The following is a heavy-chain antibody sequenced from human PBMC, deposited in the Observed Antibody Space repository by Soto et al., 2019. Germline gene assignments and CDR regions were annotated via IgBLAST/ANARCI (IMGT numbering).Heavy chain of an antibody. CDR2: ISYDGGRR. J-gene: IGHJ6*02. Sequence: QVQLVESGGGVVQPGRSLTLSCEVAGFTFTNYGMHWVRQAPGKGLEWVAFISYDGGRRCFADSVKGRFIISRVNSDNTLYLQMNRLKAEDTAVYFCAKDQYYQRYYYYGMDVWGQGTRVTVSS. V-gene: IGHV3-30*18. CDR3: AKDQYYQRYYYYGMDV. CDR1: GFTFTNYG. D-gene: IGHD3-16*01.